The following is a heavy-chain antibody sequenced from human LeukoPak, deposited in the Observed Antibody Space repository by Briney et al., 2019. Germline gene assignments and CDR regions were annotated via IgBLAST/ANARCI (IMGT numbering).Heavy chain of an antibody. D-gene: IGHD4-17*01. V-gene: IGHV3-21*06. J-gene: IGHJ6*02. Sequence: GGSLRLSCAASGFTFSRYSMNWVRQAPGKGLEWVSSISSSSSYIYYADSVKGRFTISRDNAKNLLYLQMNSLRAEDTAAYYCALQGAATVTQSYYYYYGMDVWGQGTTVTVFS. CDR2: ISSSSSYI. CDR3: ALQGAATVTQSYYYYYGMDV. CDR1: GFTFSRYS.